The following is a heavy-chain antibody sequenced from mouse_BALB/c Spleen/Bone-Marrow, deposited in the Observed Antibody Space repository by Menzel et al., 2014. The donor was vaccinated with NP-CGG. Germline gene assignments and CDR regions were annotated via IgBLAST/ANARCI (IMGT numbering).Heavy chain of an antibody. CDR3: VRSPRQVND. CDR2: IAPANGNT. J-gene: IGHJ3*01. Sequence: VQLKQSGAELVKPGASVKLSCTASGFNIKDAYMHWMRQRPEQGLEWIGRIAPANGNTEYDPKFQGKATITADTSSNTAYLQLSSLTSEDTAGYYCVRSPRQVNDWGQGALGTVSA. V-gene: IGHV14-3*02. D-gene: IGHD1-3*01. CDR1: GFNIKDAY.